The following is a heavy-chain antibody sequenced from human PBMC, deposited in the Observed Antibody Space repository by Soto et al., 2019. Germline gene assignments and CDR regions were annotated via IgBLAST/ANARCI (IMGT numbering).Heavy chain of an antibody. CDR1: GGSVSSGSYY. D-gene: IGHD3-16*01. CDR2: IYYSGST. CDR3: ARESRGEQPPFYYYYYYGMDV. V-gene: IGHV4-61*01. J-gene: IGHJ6*02. Sequence: QVQLQESGPGLVKPSETLSLTCTVSGGSVSSGSYYWSWIRQPPGKGLEWIGYIYYSGSTNYNPSLKSLVTISVDTSKNQFSLKLSFVTAADPAVYYCARESRGEQPPFYYYYYYGMDVWGQGTTVTVSS.